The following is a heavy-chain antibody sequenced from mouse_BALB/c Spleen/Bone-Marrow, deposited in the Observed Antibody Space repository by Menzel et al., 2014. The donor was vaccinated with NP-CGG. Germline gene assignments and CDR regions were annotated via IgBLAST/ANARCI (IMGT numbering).Heavy chain of an antibody. CDR3: ARRVYYYYDGGARFAY. D-gene: IGHD2-4*01. CDR1: GYTFTSYD. J-gene: IGHJ3*01. V-gene: IGHV1-85*01. CDR2: IFPGDGST. Sequence: QVQLQQSGAELVKPGASVKLSCKASGYTFTSYDINWVGQRPEQGLEWIGWIFPGDGSTKYNEKFKGKATLTTDKSSSTAYMQLSRLTSEDSAVYFCARRVYYYYDGGARFAYWGQGTLVTVSA.